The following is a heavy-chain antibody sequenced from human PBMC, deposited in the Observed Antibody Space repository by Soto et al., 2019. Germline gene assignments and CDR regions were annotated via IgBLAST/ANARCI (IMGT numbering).Heavy chain of an antibody. CDR1: GGTFSSYA. D-gene: IGHD2-21*02. CDR3: ARDDGLVVVTGIDY. CDR2: IIPINGKT. J-gene: IGHJ4*02. Sequence: ASVKVSCKASGGTFSSYAISWARQAPGQGLEWMGWIIPINGKTNYAQKLQGRVTMTADTSTSTAYMELRSLRSDDTAVYYCARDDGLVVVTGIDYWGQGTLVTVSS. V-gene: IGHV1-18*01.